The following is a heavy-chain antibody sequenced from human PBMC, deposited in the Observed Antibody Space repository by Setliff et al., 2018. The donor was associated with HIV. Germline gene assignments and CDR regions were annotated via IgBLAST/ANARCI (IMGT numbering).Heavy chain of an antibody. CDR3: ARWMGSGSPVAFDY. CDR1: GYTFTSYA. D-gene: IGHD2-15*01. Sequence: ASVKVSCKASGYTFTSYAMHWVRQAPGQRLEWMGWINAGNGNTKYSQKFQGRVTITRDTSAITAYMELSSLRSENTAVYYCARWMGSGSPVAFDYWGQGTLVTVSS. CDR2: INAGNGNT. J-gene: IGHJ4*02. V-gene: IGHV1-3*01.